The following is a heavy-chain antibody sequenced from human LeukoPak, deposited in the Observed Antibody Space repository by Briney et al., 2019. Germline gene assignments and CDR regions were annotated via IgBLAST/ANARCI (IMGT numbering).Heavy chain of an antibody. D-gene: IGHD3-22*01. V-gene: IGHV5-51*01. Sequence: GESLKISCKGSGYSFTRYWIAWVRQMPGEGLEWMGIIHPGNSGKRYSPSFQGQVTISADKSINTAYLQWSSLKASDTAIYYCARHVNYYDSTGYYYADNWGQGTQVTVSS. J-gene: IGHJ4*02. CDR1: GYSFTRYW. CDR2: IHPGNSGK. CDR3: ARHVNYYDSTGYYYADN.